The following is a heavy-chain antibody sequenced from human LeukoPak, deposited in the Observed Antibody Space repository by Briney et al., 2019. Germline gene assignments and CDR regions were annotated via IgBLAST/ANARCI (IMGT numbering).Heavy chain of an antibody. CDR3: AREGAAAGTSKGDDY. V-gene: IGHV1-58*01. J-gene: IGHJ4*02. CDR1: GITFTSSG. CDR2: IAVGSGNT. D-gene: IGHD6-13*01. Sequence: SVKVSCKASGITFTSSGVQWVRQARGQRLEWIGWIAVGSGNTNYAQKFQEGVTITRDMSTSTAYMELSSLRAEDTAVYYCAREGAAAGTSKGDDYWGQGTLVTVSS.